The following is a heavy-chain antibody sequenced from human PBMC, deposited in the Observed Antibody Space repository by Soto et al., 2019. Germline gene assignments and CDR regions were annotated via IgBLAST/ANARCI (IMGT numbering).Heavy chain of an antibody. J-gene: IGHJ4*02. D-gene: IGHD6-19*01. CDR2: ISGSGGST. Sequence: GGSLRLSCAASGFTFSSYAMSWVRQAPGKGLEWVSAISGSGGSTYYADSVKGRFTISRDNSKNTLYLQMNSLRAEDTAVYYCASPGRVNSSGSNTLDYWGQGTLVTVSS. CDR1: GFTFSSYA. CDR3: ASPGRVNSSGSNTLDY. V-gene: IGHV3-23*01.